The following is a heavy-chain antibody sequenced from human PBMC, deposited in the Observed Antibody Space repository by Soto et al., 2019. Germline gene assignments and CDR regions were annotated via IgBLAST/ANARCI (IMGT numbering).Heavy chain of an antibody. Sequence: PSETLSLTCTVSGGSISSGDYYWSWIRQPPGKGLEWIGYIYYSGSTYYNPSLKSRVTISVDTSKNQFSLKLSSVTAADTAVYYCARDYEWDSSSWPFGYWGQGTLVTVS. J-gene: IGHJ4*02. CDR3: ARDYEWDSSSWPFGY. CDR1: GGSISSGDYY. D-gene: IGHD6-13*01. V-gene: IGHV4-30-4*01. CDR2: IYYSGST.